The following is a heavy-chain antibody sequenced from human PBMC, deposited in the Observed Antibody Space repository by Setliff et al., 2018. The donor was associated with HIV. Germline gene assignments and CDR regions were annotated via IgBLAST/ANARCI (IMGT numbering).Heavy chain of an antibody. J-gene: IGHJ4*02. CDR2: IYHSGST. Sequence: PSETLSLTCSVSGDSIIDTTYYWGWIRQPPGKGLEWIGNIYHSGSTLYKPSLKSRVTMSVDTSKNQFSLKLNSVTAADTAVYHCASLSSYRSPSYSFDYWGQGALVTVSS. CDR1: GDSIIDTTYY. V-gene: IGHV4-39*01. D-gene: IGHD3-10*01. CDR3: ASLSSYRSPSYSFDY.